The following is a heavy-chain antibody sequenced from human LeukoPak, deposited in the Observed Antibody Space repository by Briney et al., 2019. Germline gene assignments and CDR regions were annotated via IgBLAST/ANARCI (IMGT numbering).Heavy chain of an antibody. CDR1: VAATSSSY. D-gene: IGHD6-13*01. V-gene: IGHV4-59*08. CDR2: GYYSEST. J-gene: IGHJ3*02. Sequence: PSETLSLTCTVSVAATSSSYWSEIRQSPGKGLEWIGYGYYSESTYYNPSLRSRVTISVDMSKNQFSLRLNSVAVAHPAVYSCTIPLYTSSWYAFVIWGQGTTVTVSS. CDR3: TIPLYTSSWYAFVI.